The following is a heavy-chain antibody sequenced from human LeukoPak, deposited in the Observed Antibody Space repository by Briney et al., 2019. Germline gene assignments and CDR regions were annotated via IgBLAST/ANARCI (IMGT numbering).Heavy chain of an antibody. CDR1: GYTFTSYD. Sequence: GASVKVSCKASGYTFTSYDINWVRQATGQGLEWMGWISAYNGNTNYAQKLQGRVTMTTGTSTSTAYMELRSLRSDDTAVYYCARDGDPLSLFRDAFDIWGQGTMVTVSS. J-gene: IGHJ3*02. V-gene: IGHV1-18*01. CDR3: ARDGDPLSLFRDAFDI. CDR2: ISAYNGNT. D-gene: IGHD2/OR15-2a*01.